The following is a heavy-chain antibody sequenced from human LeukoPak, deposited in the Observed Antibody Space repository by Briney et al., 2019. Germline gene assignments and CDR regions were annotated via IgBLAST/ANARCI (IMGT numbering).Heavy chain of an antibody. CDR3: ARTNWFDP. J-gene: IGHJ5*02. CDR2: ISSDGITT. Sequence: PGGSLRLSCVASGITFRNDWMHWVRQAPGKGLVWVSRISSDGITTGYVDSVKGRFTISRDNGKNTLYLQMNSLRAEDTAVYYCARTNWFDPWGQGTLVTVSS. CDR1: GITFRNDW. V-gene: IGHV3-74*01.